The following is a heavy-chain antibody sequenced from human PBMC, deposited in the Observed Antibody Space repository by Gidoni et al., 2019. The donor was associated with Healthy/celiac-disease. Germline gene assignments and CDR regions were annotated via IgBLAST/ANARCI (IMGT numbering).Heavy chain of an antibody. CDR2: ISSSGSTI. J-gene: IGHJ4*02. D-gene: IGHD5-12*01. V-gene: IGHV3-48*03. CDR1: GFTFSSYE. CDR3: ARDLNPHSGYDSTLDY. Sequence: EVQLVESGGGLVQPGGSLRLSCAASGFTFSSYEMNWVRQAPGKGLEWVSYISSSGSTIYYADSVKGRFTISRDNAKNSLYLQMNSLRAEDTAVYYCARDLNPHSGYDSTLDYWGQGTLVTVSS.